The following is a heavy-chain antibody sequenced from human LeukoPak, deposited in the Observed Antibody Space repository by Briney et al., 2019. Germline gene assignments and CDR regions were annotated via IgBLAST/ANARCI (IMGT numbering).Heavy chain of an antibody. J-gene: IGHJ4*02. CDR2: VYYSGTT. CDR1: GGSFSGYY. V-gene: IGHV4-39*01. D-gene: IGHD3-16*01. CDR3: ARLPGTNWMGEYYFDY. Sequence: SETLSLTCAVYGGSFSGYYWGWVRQPPGKGLEGIGSVYYSGTTFYNPSLKSRVTISRDTSKNQFSLRLSSVTAADTAVYYCARLPGTNWMGEYYFDYWGQGTLVTVSS.